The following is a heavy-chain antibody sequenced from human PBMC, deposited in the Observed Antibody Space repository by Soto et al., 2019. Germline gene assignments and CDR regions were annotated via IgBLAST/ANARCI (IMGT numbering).Heavy chain of an antibody. J-gene: IGHJ4*02. CDR1: GGSFSGYY. CDR3: ARGKCDSARPDEEYQLLVYYFDY. V-gene: IGHV4-34*01. Sequence: SETLSLTCAVYGGSFSGYYWSWIRQPPGKGLEWIGEINDSGSTNYNPSLKSRVTISVDTSKNQFSLKLSPVTAADTAVYYCARGKCDSARPDEEYQLLVYYFDYWGQGTLVTVSS. D-gene: IGHD2-2*01. CDR2: INDSGST.